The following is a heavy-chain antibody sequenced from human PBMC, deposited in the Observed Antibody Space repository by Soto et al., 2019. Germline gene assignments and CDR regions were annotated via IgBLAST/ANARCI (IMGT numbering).Heavy chain of an antibody. CDR3: ARVLERRNYYYGMDV. CDR2: INPSGGST. V-gene: IGHV1-46*01. Sequence: ASVKVSCKASGYTFTGYYMHWVRQAPGQGLGWLGIINPSGGSTSYAQKFQGRVTMTRDTSTSTVYMELSSLRSEDTAVYYCARVLERRNYYYGMDVWAQGTTVTVSS. J-gene: IGHJ6*02. CDR1: GYTFTGYY. D-gene: IGHD1-1*01.